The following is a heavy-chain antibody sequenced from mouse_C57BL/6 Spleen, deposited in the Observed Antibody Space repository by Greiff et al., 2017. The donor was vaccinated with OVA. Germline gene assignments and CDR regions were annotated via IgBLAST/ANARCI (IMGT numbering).Heavy chain of an antibody. D-gene: IGHD2-5*01. CDR2: INPGSGGT. CDR1: GYAFTNYL. Sequence: VQLQQSGAELVRPGTSVKVSCKASGYAFTNYLIEWVKQRPGQGLEWIGVINPGSGGTNYNEKFKGKATLTADKSSSTAYMQLSSLTSEDSAVYFCARCYSNYDEDYFDYWGQGTTLKVSS. J-gene: IGHJ2*01. V-gene: IGHV1-54*01. CDR3: ARCYSNYDEDYFDY.